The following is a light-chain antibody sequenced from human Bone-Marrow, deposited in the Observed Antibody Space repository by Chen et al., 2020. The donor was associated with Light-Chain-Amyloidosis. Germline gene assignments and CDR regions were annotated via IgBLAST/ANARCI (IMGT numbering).Light chain of an antibody. CDR1: DLPTKY. V-gene: IGLV3-25*03. CDR2: RDT. J-gene: IGLJ2*01. Sequence: SYELTQPPSVSASPGQTARITCSGDDLPTKYAYWYQQKPGQAPVLVIHRDTERPSGISERFSGSSSGTTATLTISGVQAGDEADYHCQSADSSGTYEVIFGGGTKLTVL. CDR3: QSADSSGTYEVI.